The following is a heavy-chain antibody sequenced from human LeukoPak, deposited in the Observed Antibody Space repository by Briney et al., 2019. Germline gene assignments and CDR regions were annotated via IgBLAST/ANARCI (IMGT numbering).Heavy chain of an antibody. Sequence: PGGSLRLSCAASGFTFSSYSMNWVRQAPGKGLEWVSSISSSSSYIYYADSMKGRFTISRDNAKNSLYLQMNSLRAEDTAVYYCARELVRDGCPGYWGQGTLVTVSS. CDR3: ARELVRDGCPGY. CDR2: ISSSSSYI. J-gene: IGHJ4*02. D-gene: IGHD5-24*01. CDR1: GFTFSSYS. V-gene: IGHV3-21*01.